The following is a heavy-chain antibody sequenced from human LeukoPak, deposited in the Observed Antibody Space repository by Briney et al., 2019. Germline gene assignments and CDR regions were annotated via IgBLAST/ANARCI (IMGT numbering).Heavy chain of an antibody. D-gene: IGHD6-19*01. CDR3: AKDPMTYSSGSFTPVDY. CDR1: GFTLSNYA. CDR2: ISYDGAIK. Sequence: PRGSLRLSCAASGFTLSNYAMHWVRQAPGKGLEWVAVISYDGAIKYCADSARGRFTISRDNSNKMLYLQMNSLRDEDTAVYYCAKDPMTYSSGSFTPVDYWGQGTLVTVSS. V-gene: IGHV3-30-3*01. J-gene: IGHJ4*02.